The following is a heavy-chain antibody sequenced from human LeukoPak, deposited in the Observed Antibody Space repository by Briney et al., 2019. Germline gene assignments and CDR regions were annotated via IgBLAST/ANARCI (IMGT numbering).Heavy chain of an antibody. CDR1: GGTFSSYA. V-gene: IGHV1-69*05. D-gene: IGHD1-1*01. J-gene: IGHJ4*02. CDR2: IIPIFGTA. CDR3: AARYTGTENGGDY. Sequence: SVKVSCKASGGTFSSYALSWVRQAPGQGLEWMGGIIPIFGTANYAQKFQGRVTITTDESTSTAYMELSSLRSEDTAVYYCAARYTGTENGGDYWGQGTLVTVSS.